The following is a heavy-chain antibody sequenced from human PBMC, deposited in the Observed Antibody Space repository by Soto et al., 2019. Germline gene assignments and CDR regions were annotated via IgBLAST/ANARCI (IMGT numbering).Heavy chain of an antibody. CDR2: IYHSGST. V-gene: IGHV4-4*02. J-gene: IGHJ4*02. Sequence: SETLSLTCAVSGGSISSSNWWSWVRQPPGKGLEWIGEIYHSGSTNYNPSLKSRVTISVDKSKNQFSLKLSSVTAADTAVYYCARAFELEQAPVDYWGQGTLVTVSS. CDR3: ARAFELEQAPVDY. CDR1: GGSISSSNW. D-gene: IGHD1-1*01.